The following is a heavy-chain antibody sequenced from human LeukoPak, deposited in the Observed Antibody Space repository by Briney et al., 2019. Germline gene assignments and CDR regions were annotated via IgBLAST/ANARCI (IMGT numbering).Heavy chain of an antibody. J-gene: IGHJ4*02. CDR2: ISYDGSNK. V-gene: IGHV3-30*18. CDR3: AKDRGVVVITTPYFDY. Sequence: GGSLRLSCAASGFTFSNYGMHWVRQAPGKGLEWVAVISYDGSNKYYADSVKGRFTISRDNSKNTLYLQMNSLRAEDTAVYYCAKDRGVVVITTPYFDYWGQGTLVTVSS. D-gene: IGHD3-22*01. CDR1: GFTFSNYG.